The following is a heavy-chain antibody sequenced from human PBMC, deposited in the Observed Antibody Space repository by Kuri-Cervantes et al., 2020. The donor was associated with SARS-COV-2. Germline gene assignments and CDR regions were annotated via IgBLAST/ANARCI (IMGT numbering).Heavy chain of an antibody. Sequence: GGSLRLSCAASGFTFSSYGMHWVRQAPGKGLEWVAVIWYDGSNKYYADSVKGRFTISRDNSKNTLYLQMNSLRAEDTAVYYCARDFFPGRELLSLGGMDVWGQGTTVTVSS. CDR1: GFTFSSYG. CDR3: ARDFFPGRELLSLGGMDV. D-gene: IGHD1-26*01. J-gene: IGHJ6*02. CDR2: IWYDGSNK. V-gene: IGHV3-33*01.